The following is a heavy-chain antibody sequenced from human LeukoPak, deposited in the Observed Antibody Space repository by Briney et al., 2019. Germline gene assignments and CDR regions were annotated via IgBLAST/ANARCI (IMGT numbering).Heavy chain of an antibody. Sequence: GESLRLSCAASGFTFSNAWMSWVRQPPGKGLEWVGRIKRKTDDETTDYAAPVKGRFIISRDDSQNTLYLQMNSLKSEDTALYYCTTWYYYGSSDLAHRGQGTLVTVSS. J-gene: IGHJ4*02. D-gene: IGHD3-22*01. V-gene: IGHV3-15*01. CDR2: IKRKTDDETT. CDR1: GFTFSNAW. CDR3: TTWYYYGSSDLAH.